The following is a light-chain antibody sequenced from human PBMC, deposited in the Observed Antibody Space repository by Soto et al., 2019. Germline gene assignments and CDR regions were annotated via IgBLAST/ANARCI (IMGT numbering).Light chain of an antibody. V-gene: IGKV3-15*01. J-gene: IGKJ1*01. Sequence: EILMTQSPVTLSVSPGERATLSCRASQSVRSNLAWYQLKPGQAPRLLIYGASTRATGVPARFSGSGSGTEFTLTISSLQSEDFAVYYCQHYNNWPPWTFGQGTKVEIK. CDR3: QHYNNWPPWT. CDR1: QSVRSN. CDR2: GAS.